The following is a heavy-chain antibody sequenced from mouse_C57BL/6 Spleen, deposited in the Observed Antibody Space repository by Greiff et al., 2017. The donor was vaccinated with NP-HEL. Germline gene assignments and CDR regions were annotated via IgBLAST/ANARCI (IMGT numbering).Heavy chain of an antibody. J-gene: IGHJ3*01. CDR2: IYPSDSET. CDR3: ARGGYSNYEAY. CDR1: GYTFTSYW. D-gene: IGHD2-5*01. Sequence: QVQLQQPGAELVRPGSSVKLSCKASGYTFTSYWMDWVKQRPGQGLEWIGNIYPSDSETHYNQKFKDKATLTEDKSSSTAYMQLSSLTSEDSAVYYCARGGYSNYEAYWGQGTLVTVSA. V-gene: IGHV1-61*01.